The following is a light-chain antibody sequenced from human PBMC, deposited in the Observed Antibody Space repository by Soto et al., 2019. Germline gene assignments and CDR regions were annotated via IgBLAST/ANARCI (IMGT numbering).Light chain of an antibody. CDR1: SSDVGAYKY. V-gene: IGLV2-14*01. CDR2: EVS. Sequence: QSALTQPASVSGSPGQSITISCTGTSSDVGAYKYVSWYQQHPGKAPKLMIYEVSKRPSGVSNRFSGSKSGNTASLTISGLQAEDEADYYCISYTISTTFSFGTGTKLTVL. J-gene: IGLJ1*01. CDR3: ISYTISTTFS.